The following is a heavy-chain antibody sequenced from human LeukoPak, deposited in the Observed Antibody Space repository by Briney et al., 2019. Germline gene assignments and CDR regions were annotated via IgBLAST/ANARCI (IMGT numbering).Heavy chain of an antibody. CDR2: ISSSGRSI. Sequence: GGSLRLSCAASGFTFSTYWMSWVRQAPGKGLKWVAQISSSGRSISYADAVKGRFTISRDNANNSLYLQMSSLRVDDTAIYYCASGVYYGSGFYRYDYYWGQGTLVTVSS. V-gene: IGHV3-48*04. J-gene: IGHJ4*02. CDR1: GFTFSTYW. D-gene: IGHD3-10*01. CDR3: ASGVYYGSGFYRYDYY.